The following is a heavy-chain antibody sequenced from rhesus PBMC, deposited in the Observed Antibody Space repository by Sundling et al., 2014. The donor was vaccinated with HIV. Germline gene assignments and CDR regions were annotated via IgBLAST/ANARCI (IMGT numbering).Heavy chain of an antibody. D-gene: IGHD3-16*01. V-gene: IGHV3-136*01. CDR3: TRYYSGSFDY. CDR1: GFTFSSYG. Sequence: EVQLVESGGGLVQPGGSLRLSCAASGFTFSSYGMSWVRQAPGKGLEWVSSISSANNYIYYADSVKGRFTISRDNAKNSLSLQMNSLRAEDTAVYYCTRYYSGSFDYWGQGVLVTVSS. CDR2: ISSANNYI. J-gene: IGHJ4*01.